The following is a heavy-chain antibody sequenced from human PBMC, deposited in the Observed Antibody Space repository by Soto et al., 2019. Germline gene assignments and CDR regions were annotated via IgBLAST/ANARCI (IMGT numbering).Heavy chain of an antibody. CDR1: GDSVSSNSAT. J-gene: IGHJ4*02. Sequence: SQTLSLTCAISGDSVSSNSATWNWVRQSPSRGLEWLGRTYYRSKWYNDYAVSVKSRIAINPDTSKNQFSLQLNSVTPEDTAVYYCARDGIATAGGWEFDYWGQGTLVTVSS. D-gene: IGHD3-16*01. V-gene: IGHV6-1*01. CDR3: ARDGIATAGGWEFDY. CDR2: TYYRSKWYN.